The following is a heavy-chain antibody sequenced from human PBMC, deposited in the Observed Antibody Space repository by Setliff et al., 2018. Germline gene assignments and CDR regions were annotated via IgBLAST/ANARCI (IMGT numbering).Heavy chain of an antibody. CDR2: IIPMFGTP. J-gene: IGHJ4*02. CDR1: GDSFNNYA. CDR3: AKDGSGSYDYLDY. Sequence: SVKVSCKASGDSFNNYAISWVRQAPGQGLEWMGGIIPMFGTPAYAQKFQGRVTISRDNSKNTLYLQMNSLRADDTAVYYCAKDGSGSYDYLDYWGQGTLVTVS. V-gene: IGHV1-69*05. D-gene: IGHD6-13*01.